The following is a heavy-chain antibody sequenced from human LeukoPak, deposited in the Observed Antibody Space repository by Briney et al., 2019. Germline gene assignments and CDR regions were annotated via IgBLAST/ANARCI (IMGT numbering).Heavy chain of an antibody. CDR3: ARQGDSSGYWFGYFDY. J-gene: IGHJ4*02. Sequence: GESLKISCKGSGYNFTSYWIGWVRQMPGKGLEWMGIIYPGDSDTRYSPSFQGQVTISADKSISTAYLQWSSLKASDTAMDCCARQGDSSGYWFGYFDYWGQGTLVTVSS. CDR2: IYPGDSDT. D-gene: IGHD3-22*01. CDR1: GYNFTSYW. V-gene: IGHV5-51*01.